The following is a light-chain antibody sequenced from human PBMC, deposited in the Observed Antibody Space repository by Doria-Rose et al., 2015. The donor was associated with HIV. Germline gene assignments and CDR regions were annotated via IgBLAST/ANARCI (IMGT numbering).Light chain of an antibody. V-gene: IGKV2-28*01. J-gene: IGKJ2*01. CDR1: QSLLHTIGYNY. CDR3: MQALQTPYT. Sequence: QSPLSLPVTPGQPASISCRSSQSLLHTIGYNYLDWYLQKPGQSPQLLIYLGSNRASGVPDRFSGSGSGTDFTLKISRVEAEDVGVYYCMQALQTPYT. CDR2: LGS.